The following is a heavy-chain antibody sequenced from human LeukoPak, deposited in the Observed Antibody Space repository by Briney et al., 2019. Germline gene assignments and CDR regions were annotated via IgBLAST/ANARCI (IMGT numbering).Heavy chain of an antibody. CDR3: ARERGRPIFGVVKHWFDP. J-gene: IGHJ5*02. CDR2: INHSGST. Sequence: SETLSLTCAVYGGSFSGYYWSWIRQPPGKGLEWFGEINHSGSTNYNPSLKSRVTISVDTFKNQFSLKLSSVTAADTAVYYCARERGRPIFGVVKHWFDPWGQGNLVTVSS. CDR1: GGSFSGYY. D-gene: IGHD3-3*01. V-gene: IGHV4-34*01.